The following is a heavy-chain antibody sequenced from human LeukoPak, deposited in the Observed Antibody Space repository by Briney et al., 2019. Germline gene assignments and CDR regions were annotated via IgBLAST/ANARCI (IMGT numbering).Heavy chain of an antibody. D-gene: IGHD5-18*01. J-gene: IGHJ5*02. Sequence: GGSLRLSCAASGFTFSSYSMNWVRQAPGKGLEWVSSISSSSSYIYYADSVKGRFTISRDNAKNSLYLQTNSLRAEDTAVYYCARHSYENWFDPWGQGTLVTVSS. CDR2: ISSSSSYI. V-gene: IGHV3-21*01. CDR1: GFTFSSYS. CDR3: ARHSYENWFDP.